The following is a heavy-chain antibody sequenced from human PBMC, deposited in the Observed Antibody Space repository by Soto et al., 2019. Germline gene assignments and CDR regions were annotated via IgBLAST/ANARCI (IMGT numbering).Heavy chain of an antibody. Sequence: GGSLRLSCAASGFTFSSYGMHWVRQAPGKGLEWVAVISYDGSNKYYADSVKGRFTISRDNSKNTLYLQMNSLRAEDTAVYYCAKDKEKNYYDSSGTFDYWGQGTLVTVSS. CDR3: AKDKEKNYYDSSGTFDY. D-gene: IGHD3-22*01. J-gene: IGHJ4*02. CDR2: ISYDGSNK. CDR1: GFTFSSYG. V-gene: IGHV3-30*18.